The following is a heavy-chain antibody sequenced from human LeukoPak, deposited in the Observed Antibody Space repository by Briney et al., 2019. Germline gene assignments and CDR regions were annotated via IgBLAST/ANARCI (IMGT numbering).Heavy chain of an antibody. V-gene: IGHV5-51*01. D-gene: IGHD3-22*01. CDR2: ISPTNSDT. CDR3: ATTYYSDDGGSSYFDS. Sequence: GESLKISCMASGYSLSSYWIAWVRQMPGEGPEWMGVISPTNSDTRYSPALQGQVTISADKSINIAYLQWNRLEASDTAMYYCATTYYSDDGGSSYFDSWGQGTLVTVSS. J-gene: IGHJ4*02. CDR1: GYSLSSYW.